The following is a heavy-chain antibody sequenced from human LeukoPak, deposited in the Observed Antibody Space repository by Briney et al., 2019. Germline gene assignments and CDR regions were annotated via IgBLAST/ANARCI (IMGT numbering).Heavy chain of an antibody. D-gene: IGHD6-13*01. Sequence: GGSLRLSCASSGFTFSSYVINWVRQAPGKGLEWVSCIGSSDVFIHYADSVKGRFTISRDNAKNSLYLQMNSLRAEDTAVYYCAIDTSAERGQQLANWGQGTLVTVSS. V-gene: IGHV3-21*06. CDR1: GFTFSSYV. CDR3: AIDTSAERGQQLAN. J-gene: IGHJ4*02. CDR2: IGSSDVFI.